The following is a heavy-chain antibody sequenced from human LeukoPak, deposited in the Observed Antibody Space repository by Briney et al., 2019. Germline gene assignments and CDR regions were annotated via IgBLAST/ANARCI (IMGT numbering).Heavy chain of an antibody. Sequence: ASVKVSCKASGYTFTGYYMHWVRQAPGQGLEWMGWINPNSGGTNYAQKFQGRVTMNRDTSISTAYMELSRLRSDDTAVYYCAPSIVGATTFDYWGQGTLVTVSS. CDR2: INPNSGGT. D-gene: IGHD1-26*01. V-gene: IGHV1-2*02. CDR3: APSIVGATTFDY. J-gene: IGHJ4*02. CDR1: GYTFTGYY.